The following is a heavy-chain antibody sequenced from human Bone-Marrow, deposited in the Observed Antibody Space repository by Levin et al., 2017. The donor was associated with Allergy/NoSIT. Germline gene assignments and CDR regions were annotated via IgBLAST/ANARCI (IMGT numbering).Heavy chain of an antibody. J-gene: IGHJ4*02. Sequence: SPTLSLPCTVSGASISSSYWSWIRQPPGKGLEWIGYIYDSGGTNYNPSLKSRVSMSLDRSKTHFSLRLSSVTAADTAVYYCARLRTLTNYYDRSTYFSWGQGTLVTVSS. CDR2: IYDSGGT. CDR3: ARLRTLTNYYDRSTYFS. CDR1: GASISSSY. D-gene: IGHD3-22*01. V-gene: IGHV4-59*08.